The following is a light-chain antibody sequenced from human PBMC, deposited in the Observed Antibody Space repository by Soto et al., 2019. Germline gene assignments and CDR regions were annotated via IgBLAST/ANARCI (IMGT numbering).Light chain of an antibody. Sequence: QSVLTQPPSASGTPGQRVTISCSGSSSNIGSNYVYWYQQLPGTAPKLLIYRSNQRPSGVPDRFSGSKSSTSASLAISGLRSEDEADYYCASWDDSLSGVVFGGGTKVTVL. J-gene: IGLJ2*01. CDR2: RSN. CDR1: SSNIGSNY. V-gene: IGLV1-47*01. CDR3: ASWDDSLSGVV.